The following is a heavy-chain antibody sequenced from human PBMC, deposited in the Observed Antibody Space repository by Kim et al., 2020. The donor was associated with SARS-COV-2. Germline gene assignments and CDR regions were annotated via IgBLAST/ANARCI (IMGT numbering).Heavy chain of an antibody. CDR2: ISAYNGNT. CDR3: ARDSELVGYCSGGSCQGDV. Sequence: ASVKVSCKASGYTFTSYGISWVRQAPGQGLEWMGWISAYNGNTNYAQKLQGRVTMTTDTSTSTAYMELRSLRSDDTAVYYCARDSELVGYCSGGSCQGDVWGQGTTVTVSS. V-gene: IGHV1-18*01. J-gene: IGHJ6*02. CDR1: GYTFTSYG. D-gene: IGHD2-15*01.